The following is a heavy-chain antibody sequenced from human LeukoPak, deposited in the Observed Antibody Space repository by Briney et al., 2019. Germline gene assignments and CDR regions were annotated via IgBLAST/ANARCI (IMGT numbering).Heavy chain of an antibody. CDR1: GFTFTSSA. J-gene: IGHJ3*02. V-gene: IGHV1-58*02. CDR2: IVVGSGNT. D-gene: IGHD3-22*01. CDR3: AAAHPPRKFYYDSSQDAFDI. Sequence: ASVKVSCKASGFTFTSSAMQWVRQARGQRLEWIGWIVVGSGNTNYAQKFQERVTITRDMSTSTAYMELSSLRSEDTAVYYCAAAHPPRKFYYDSSQDAFDIWGQGTMVTVSS.